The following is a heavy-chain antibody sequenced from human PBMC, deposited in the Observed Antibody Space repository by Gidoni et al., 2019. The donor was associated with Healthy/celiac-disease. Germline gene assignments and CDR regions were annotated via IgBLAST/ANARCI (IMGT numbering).Heavy chain of an antibody. Sequence: QVQLQQWGAGLLTPSETLSLTCAVYGGSFSGYYWSWIRQPPGKGLEWIGEINHSGSTNYNPSLKSRVTISVDTSKNQFSLKLSSVTAADTAVYYCARGVVVVVPAAMGYYYYGMDVWGQGTTVTVSS. CDR1: GGSFSGYY. V-gene: IGHV4-34*01. J-gene: IGHJ6*02. CDR3: ARGVVVVVPAAMGYYYYGMDV. CDR2: INHSGST. D-gene: IGHD2-2*01.